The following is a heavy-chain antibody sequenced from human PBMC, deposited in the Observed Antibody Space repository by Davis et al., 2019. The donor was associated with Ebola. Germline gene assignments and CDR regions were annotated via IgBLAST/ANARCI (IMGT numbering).Heavy chain of an antibody. CDR1: GFTVSSNY. Sequence: GGSLRLSCAASGFTVSSNYMSWVRQAPGKGLEWVSVIYSGGSTYYADSVKGRFTISRDNSKNTLHLQMNSLRVEDTAIYYCAKDTSNVWFDVWGQGTRVTVSS. J-gene: IGHJ3*01. CDR3: AKDTSNVWFDV. CDR2: IYSGGST. D-gene: IGHD6-19*01. V-gene: IGHV3-53*01.